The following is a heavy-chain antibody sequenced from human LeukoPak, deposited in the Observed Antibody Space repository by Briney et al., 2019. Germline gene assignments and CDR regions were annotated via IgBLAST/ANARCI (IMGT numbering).Heavy chain of an antibody. J-gene: IGHJ3*02. CDR1: GGSISSSSYY. CDR3: ARHGSMSPIAAAGGLQNFDI. CDR2: IYYSGST. D-gene: IGHD6-13*01. V-gene: IGHV4-39*01. Sequence: SETLSLTCTVSGGSISSSSYYWGWIRQPPGKGLEWIGSIYYSGSTYYNPSLKSRVTISVDTSKNQFSLKLSSVTAADTAVYYCARHGSMSPIAAAGGLQNFDIWGQGTMVTVSS.